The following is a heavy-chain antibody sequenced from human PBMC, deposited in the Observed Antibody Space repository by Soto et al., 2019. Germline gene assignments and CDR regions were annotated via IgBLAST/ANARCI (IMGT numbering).Heavy chain of an antibody. V-gene: IGHV3-48*02. J-gene: IGHJ4*02. CDR1: GFTFSVYS. CDR3: ARSVEGHFDY. CDR2: ITSDTNTI. D-gene: IGHD6-19*01. Sequence: EVQLVESGGDLVQRGGSLRLSCVASGFTFSVYSMNWVRQAPGKGLEWFSYITSDTNTIKYADSVKGRFTISRDNAKTSVYLQMNSLRDEDTAVYYCARSVEGHFDYWGQGTVVTVSS.